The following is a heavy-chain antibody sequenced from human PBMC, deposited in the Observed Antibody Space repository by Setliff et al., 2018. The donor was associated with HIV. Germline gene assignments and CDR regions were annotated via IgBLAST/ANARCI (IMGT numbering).Heavy chain of an antibody. CDR2: IKQDGSEK. V-gene: IGHV3-7*01. D-gene: IGHD3-3*01. Sequence: PGGSLRLSCAASGFTFSTYWMSWVRQAPGKGLEWVANIKQDGSEKYYVDSVRGRFTISRDNAKNSLYLQMNSLRAEDTAVYYCAREGRITSFGVIIPGSNALDVWGQGTRVTVSS. CDR1: GFTFSTYW. CDR3: AREGRITSFGVIIPGSNALDV. J-gene: IGHJ4*02.